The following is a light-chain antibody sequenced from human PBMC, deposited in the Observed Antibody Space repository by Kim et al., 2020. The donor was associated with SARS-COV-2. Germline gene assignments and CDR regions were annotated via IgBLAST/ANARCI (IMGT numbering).Light chain of an antibody. CDR1: SSDVGPYNY. CDR2: DVS. CDR3: SSFTSTNTWV. V-gene: IGLV2-14*01. J-gene: IGLJ3*02. Sequence: QSALTQPASVSGSPGQSITISCTGTSSDVGPYNYVSWYQQHPGKAPKLVIYDVSKWPSGVSNRFSGSKSGNTASLTISGLQAEDEADYYCSSFTSTNTWVFGGGTQLTV.